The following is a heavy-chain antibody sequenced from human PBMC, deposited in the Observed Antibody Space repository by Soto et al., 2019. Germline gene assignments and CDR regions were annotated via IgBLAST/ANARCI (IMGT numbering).Heavy chain of an antibody. Sequence: PGGSLRLSCAASGFTFSSHAMSWVRQAPGKGLEWVSAISGSDGSTYYADSVKGRFTISRDNSKNTLYLQMNSLRAEDTAVYYCAKGDYDFWSGYDSTSFDFRGQGTLVTVSS. CDR2: ISGSDGST. CDR3: AKGDYDFWSGYDSTSFDF. J-gene: IGHJ4*02. CDR1: GFTFSSHA. D-gene: IGHD3-3*01. V-gene: IGHV3-23*01.